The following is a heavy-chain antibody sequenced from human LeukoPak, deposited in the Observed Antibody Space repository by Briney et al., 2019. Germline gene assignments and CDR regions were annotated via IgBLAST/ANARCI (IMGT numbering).Heavy chain of an antibody. D-gene: IGHD1-14*01. CDR1: GFIFSSYS. V-gene: IGHV3-48*02. J-gene: IGHJ4*02. Sequence: GGSLRLSCAASGFIFSSYSMNWVRQAPGKGLEWISYISSSSSSIYCADSVKGRFTISRDNANNSLYLQMNSLGDEDTAMYYCARDSSPEGFDYWGQGTLVTVSS. CDR2: ISSSSSSI. CDR3: ARDSSPEGFDY.